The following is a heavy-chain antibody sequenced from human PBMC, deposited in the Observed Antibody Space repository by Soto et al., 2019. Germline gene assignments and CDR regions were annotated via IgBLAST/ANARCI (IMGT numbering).Heavy chain of an antibody. CDR3: TTGIYYDLLTGYHDVAY. V-gene: IGHV3-15*01. Sequence: VGSLRLSCAASGFNLSHPWMTWVRQAAGKGLEWVGRIKSETDGGTADYAAPVKGRITISRDDSKNTVYLQMNSLKTEDTAVYYCTTGIYYDLLTGYHDVAYWGQGTLVTVSS. CDR2: IKSETDGGTA. CDR1: GFNLSHPW. J-gene: IGHJ4*02. D-gene: IGHD3-9*01.